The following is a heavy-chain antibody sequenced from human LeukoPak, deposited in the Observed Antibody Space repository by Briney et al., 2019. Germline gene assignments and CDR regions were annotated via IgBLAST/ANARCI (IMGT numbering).Heavy chain of an antibody. CDR1: GFTFSNYD. CDR2: ISYDGSNK. Sequence: GRSLRLSCAASGFTFSNYDMHWVGQAPGKGLEWVALISYDGSNKYYADSVKGRFTLSRDNSKNTLFLQMNSLTPEDTAVYYCAKCHISGWYYFGYWGQGTLVTVSS. J-gene: IGHJ4*02. V-gene: IGHV3-30*18. D-gene: IGHD6-19*01. CDR3: AKCHISGWYYFGY.